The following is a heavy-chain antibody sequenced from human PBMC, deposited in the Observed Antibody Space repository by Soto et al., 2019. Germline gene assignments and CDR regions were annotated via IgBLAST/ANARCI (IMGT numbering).Heavy chain of an antibody. V-gene: IGHV4-39*01. Sequence: XATLSLPCTVSGGSISSSSDYWGWIRQPPGKGLEWIGSIYYSGSTYYNPSLKSRVTISVDTSKNQFSLKLSSVTATDTAVYYCARHAGIVWYSYYYYGMDVWGQGTTVTVSS. CDR1: GGSISSSSDY. D-gene: IGHD2-21*01. CDR3: ARHAGIVWYSYYYYGMDV. CDR2: IYYSGST. J-gene: IGHJ6*02.